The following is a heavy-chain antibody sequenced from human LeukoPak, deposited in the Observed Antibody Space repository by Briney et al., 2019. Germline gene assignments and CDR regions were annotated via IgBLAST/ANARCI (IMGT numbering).Heavy chain of an antibody. CDR1: GFTFSSYT. CDR2: ISGSGGRT. Sequence: QTGGSLRLSCTASGFTFSSYTFNWVRQAPGKGLEWDSTISGSGGRTYYADSVKGRFTISRDNSKNTLSLQMNSLRAEDTAVYYCAKNLARFGGNYYYYYMDVWGKGTTVTISS. CDR3: AKNLARFGGNYYYYYMDV. D-gene: IGHD3-10*01. V-gene: IGHV3-23*01. J-gene: IGHJ6*03.